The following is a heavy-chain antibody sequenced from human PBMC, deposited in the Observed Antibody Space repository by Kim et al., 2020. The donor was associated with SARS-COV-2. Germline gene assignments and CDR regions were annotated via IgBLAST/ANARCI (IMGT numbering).Heavy chain of an antibody. Sequence: GGSLRLSCAASGFTFSSYGMHWVRQAPGKGLEWVAVIWYDGSNKYYAASVTGRFTISRDNSKNTLYLQMNSLRAEDTAVYYFARDPIIVGATTGALEIWG. J-gene: IGHJ3*02. V-gene: IGHV3-33*01. CDR3: ARDPIIVGATTGALEI. D-gene: IGHD1-26*01. CDR2: IWYDGSNK. CDR1: GFTFSSYG.